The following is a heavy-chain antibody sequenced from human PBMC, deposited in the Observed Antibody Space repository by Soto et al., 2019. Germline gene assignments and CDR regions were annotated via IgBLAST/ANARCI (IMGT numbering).Heavy chain of an antibody. CDR1: GGSIGSAAYC. Sequence: QVQLQESGPRLVSPSQTLSLTCTVSGGSIGSAAYCWGWIRQSPDKGLEWIGHIYDGGTTYSSPSLKGRVTISADTSETQFSLKLSSVSAADTAVYYCARGPSGDKIDYWGQGIQVTVSS. V-gene: IGHV4-30-4*01. CDR2: IYDGGTT. CDR3: ARGPSGDKIDY. D-gene: IGHD7-27*01. J-gene: IGHJ4*02.